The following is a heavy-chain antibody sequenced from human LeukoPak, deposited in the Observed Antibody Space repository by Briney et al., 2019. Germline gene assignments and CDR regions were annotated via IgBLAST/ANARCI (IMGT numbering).Heavy chain of an antibody. CDR1: GYTFSSYG. Sequence: ASVKVSCKASGYTFSSYGISWVRQAPGQGLEWMGWISAYNANTNYAQKLQDRITMTNDTSTSTVFMVLGSLTSDDTAVYYCARKALNLGALGYWGQGTLVTVSS. CDR2: ISAYNANT. V-gene: IGHV1-18*04. CDR3: ARKALNLGALGY. J-gene: IGHJ4*02. D-gene: IGHD3-16*01.